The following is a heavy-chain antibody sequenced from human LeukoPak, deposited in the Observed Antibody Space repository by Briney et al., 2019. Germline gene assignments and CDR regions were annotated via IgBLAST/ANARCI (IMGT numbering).Heavy chain of an antibody. D-gene: IGHD6-25*01. J-gene: IGHJ1*01. CDR2: ISAYSGHT. Sequence: ASVKVSCKASNYTFSNYPISWVRQAPGQRLEWLGWISAYSGHTNYTQKVQGRVTMTTDGSTSTAYMELASLRPDDTAIYYCTRGSGSQYFQHWGQGTLVTVSS. CDR3: TRGSGSQYFQH. V-gene: IGHV1-18*01. CDR1: NYTFSNYP.